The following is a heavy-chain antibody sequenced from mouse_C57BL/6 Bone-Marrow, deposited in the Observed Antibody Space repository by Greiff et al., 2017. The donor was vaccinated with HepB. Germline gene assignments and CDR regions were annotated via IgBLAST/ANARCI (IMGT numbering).Heavy chain of an antibody. J-gene: IGHJ2*01. D-gene: IGHD1-1*01. Sequence: SGAELVRPGASVKLSCTASGFNIKDDYMHWVKQRPEQGLEWIGWIDPENGDTEYASKFQGKATITADTSSNTAYLQLSSLTSEDTAVYYCTVLGYYFVYWGQGTTLTVSS. CDR3: TVLGYYFVY. CDR1: GFNIKDDY. V-gene: IGHV14-4*01. CDR2: IDPENGDT.